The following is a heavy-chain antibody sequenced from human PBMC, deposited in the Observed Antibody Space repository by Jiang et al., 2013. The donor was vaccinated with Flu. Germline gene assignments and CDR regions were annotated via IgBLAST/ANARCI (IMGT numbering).Heavy chain of an antibody. D-gene: IGHD3-16*01. Sequence: VESGGGVVQPGGSLRLSCAASGFTFNYYAMYWVRQAPGKGLEWVASVRFDGSNTYYADSVKGRFTISRDNSENTLYLQTNSLRPEDTAVYYCATLRGSSYDTYLLDSWGQGTLVTVSS. CDR1: GFTFNYYA. CDR2: VRFDGSNT. J-gene: IGHJ5*01. CDR3: ATLRGSSYDTYLLDS. V-gene: IGHV3-30*02.